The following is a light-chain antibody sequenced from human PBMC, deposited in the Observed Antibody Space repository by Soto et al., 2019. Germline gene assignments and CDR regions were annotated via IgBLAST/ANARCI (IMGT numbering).Light chain of an antibody. J-gene: IGKJ2*01. Sequence: EVVMTQSPGTLSLSPGERGTLYCRASQSVTSSKLAWLQQRPGQAPRFLIYGASSRATGIPDRFSGSGSGTDFTLTISRLEPEDFAVYYCQQYGTSPYTFGQGTRVEMK. CDR1: QSVTSSK. CDR2: GAS. V-gene: IGKV3-20*01. CDR3: QQYGTSPYT.